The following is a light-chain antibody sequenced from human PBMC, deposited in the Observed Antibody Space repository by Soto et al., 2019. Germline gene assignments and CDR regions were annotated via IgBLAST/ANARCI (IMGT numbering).Light chain of an antibody. CDR1: QSVSSSY. CDR2: GAS. V-gene: IGKV3-20*01. Sequence: EIVLTQSPGTLSLSPGERATLSCRASQSVSSSYLAWYQQNRGQAPRLLIYGASSRAPGIPDRFGGSGSGTDFTLTISGLEPEDFAVYYCQQYGSSRWTVGQGTKVDIK. CDR3: QQYGSSRWT. J-gene: IGKJ1*01.